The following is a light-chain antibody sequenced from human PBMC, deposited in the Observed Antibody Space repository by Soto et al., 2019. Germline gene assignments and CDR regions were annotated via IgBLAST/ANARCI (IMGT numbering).Light chain of an antibody. CDR3: QSYDSSFLGV. J-gene: IGLJ3*02. V-gene: IGLV1-40*01. Sequence: QSVLTQPPSVSGAPGQWVTISCTGSSSNIGAGYDVHWYQQVPGTAPKLLIYGNTNRPSGVPDRFSGFKSDTSASLAITGLQAEDEADYYCQSYDSSFLGVFGGGTQLTVL. CDR1: SSNIGAGYD. CDR2: GNT.